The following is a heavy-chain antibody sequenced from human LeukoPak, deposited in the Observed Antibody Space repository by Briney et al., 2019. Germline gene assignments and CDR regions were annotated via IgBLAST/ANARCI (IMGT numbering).Heavy chain of an antibody. J-gene: IGHJ4*02. CDR2: MSYDGSNK. V-gene: IGHV3-30-3*01. Sequence: PGRSLRLSCAASGFTFSSYAMHWVRQAPGKGLEWVAVMSYDGSNKYYADSVKGRFTISRDNSKNTLYLQMNSLRAEDTAVYYCASLYCSSTSCPDYWGQGTLVTVSS. CDR1: GFTFSSYA. CDR3: ASLYCSSTSCPDY. D-gene: IGHD2-2*01.